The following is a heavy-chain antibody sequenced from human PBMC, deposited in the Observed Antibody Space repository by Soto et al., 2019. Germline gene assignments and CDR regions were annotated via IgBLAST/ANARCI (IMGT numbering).Heavy chain of an antibody. CDR3: ARGGEDYYDSSGYLGY. D-gene: IGHD3-22*01. CDR1: GYTFTSYD. CDR2: MNPNSGNT. V-gene: IGHV1-8*01. Sequence: QVQLVQSGAEVKKPGASVKVSCKASGYTFTSYDINWVRQATGQGLEWMGWMNPNSGNTGYAQKFQGRVTMTRDTSISTAYMELSSLRSEDTAVYYCARGGEDYYDSSGYLGYWGQGTLVTVSS. J-gene: IGHJ4*02.